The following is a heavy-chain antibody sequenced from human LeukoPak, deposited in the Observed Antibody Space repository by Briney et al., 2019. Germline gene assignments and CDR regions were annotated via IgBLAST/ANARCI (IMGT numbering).Heavy chain of an antibody. J-gene: IGHJ4*02. V-gene: IGHV3-7*01. D-gene: IGHD3-22*01. CDR3: ASDRDYYDSSGYLFDY. Sequence: GGSLRLSCAASRFTFSSYWMSWVRQAPGKWLEWVANIKQDGSEKYYVDSVKGRFTITRDNAKNSLYLQMNSLRAEDTAVYYCASDRDYYDSSGYLFDYWGQGTLVTVSS. CDR1: RFTFSSYW. CDR2: IKQDGSEK.